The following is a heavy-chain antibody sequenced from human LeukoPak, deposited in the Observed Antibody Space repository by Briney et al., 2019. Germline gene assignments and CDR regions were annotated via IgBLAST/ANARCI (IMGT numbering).Heavy chain of an antibody. CDR1: VGSISSYY. J-gene: IGHJ4*02. CDR2: IYYSGSP. D-gene: IGHD2-21*01. Sequence: RTSETLSLTCTVSVGSISSYYWGSIRQPPGKGFGWIGYIYYSGSPNSNPSLKSRVTISVDTSKNQFSLKLSSVTAADTAVYYCARGAYCGCDCFYFFDYWGQGTLVTVSS. CDR3: ARGAYCGCDCFYFFDY. V-gene: IGHV4-59*01.